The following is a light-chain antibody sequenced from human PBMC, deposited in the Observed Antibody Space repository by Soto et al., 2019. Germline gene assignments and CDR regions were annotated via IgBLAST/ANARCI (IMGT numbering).Light chain of an antibody. CDR3: QRYDTSPYS. V-gene: IGKV3-20*01. J-gene: IGKJ2*03. Sequence: EVVLTQSPGTLSLSPGDRVTLSCRASQSVSNYYLAWYQQKPGQAPRLLIYGASTGATGIPDRFSGSGSGTDFTLTISRLEPEDFAVYYCQRYDTSPYSFGQGTKLDIK. CDR2: GAS. CDR1: QSVSNYY.